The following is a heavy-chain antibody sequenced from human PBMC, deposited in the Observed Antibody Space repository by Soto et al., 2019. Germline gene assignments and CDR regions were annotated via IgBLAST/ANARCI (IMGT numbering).Heavy chain of an antibody. J-gene: IGHJ6*02. CDR3: AKDASSAYYYYYGMDV. D-gene: IGHD2-2*01. Sequence: SGGSLRLSCAASGFTFSSYAMSWVRQAPGKGLEWVSAISGSGGSTYYADSVKGRFTISRDNSKNTLYLQMNSLRAEDTAVYYCAKDASSAYYYYYGMDVWGQGTTVTVSS. V-gene: IGHV3-23*01. CDR2: ISGSGGST. CDR1: GFTFSSYA.